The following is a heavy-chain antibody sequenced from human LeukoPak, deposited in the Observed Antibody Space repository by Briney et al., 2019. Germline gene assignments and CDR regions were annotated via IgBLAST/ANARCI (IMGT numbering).Heavy chain of an antibody. CDR1: GFTFSSYA. D-gene: IGHD6-13*01. CDR2: ISGSGGST. CDR3: AKLPTGIAAAGYYFDY. V-gene: IGHV3-23*01. J-gene: IGHJ4*02. Sequence: GGSLRLSCAASGFTFSSYAMSWVRQAPGKGLEWDSAISGSGGSTYYADSVKGRFTISRDNSKNTLYLQMNSLRAEDTAVYYCAKLPTGIAAAGYYFDYWGQGTLVTVSS.